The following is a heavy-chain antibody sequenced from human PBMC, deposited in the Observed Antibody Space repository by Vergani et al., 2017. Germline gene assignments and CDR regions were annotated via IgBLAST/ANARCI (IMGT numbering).Heavy chain of an antibody. D-gene: IGHD2-15*01. CDR1: GGSFSGYY. CDR2: INHSGST. J-gene: IGHJ6*03. Sequence: QVQLQQWGAGLLKPSEPLSLTCAVYGGSFSGYYWSWIRQPPGKGLEWIGEINHSGSTNYNPSLKSRVTISLDTSKNQFSLKLSSVTAADAAVYYCARGRGRRYCGGGSCYSGYYYYMDVWGKGTTVTVSS. V-gene: IGHV4-34*01. CDR3: ARGRGRRYCGGGSCYSGYYYYMDV.